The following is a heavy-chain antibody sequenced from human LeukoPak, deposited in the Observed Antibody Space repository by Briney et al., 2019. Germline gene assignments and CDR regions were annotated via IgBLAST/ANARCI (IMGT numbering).Heavy chain of an antibody. V-gene: IGHV3-23*01. CDR1: GFTFSSYA. D-gene: IGHD1-26*01. Sequence: GGSLRLSCAASGFTFSSYAMNWVRQAPGKGLEWVSFISGSGDTTHYADSVKGRFTISRDSSKNTLYLQMNSLRAEDTAVYYCAKSRGESRGASNYWGQGTLVTVSS. CDR3: AKSRGESRGASNY. CDR2: ISGSGDTT. J-gene: IGHJ4*02.